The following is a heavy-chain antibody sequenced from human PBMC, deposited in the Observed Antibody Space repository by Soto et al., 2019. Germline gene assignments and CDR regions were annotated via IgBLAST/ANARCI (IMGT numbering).Heavy chain of an antibody. CDR1: GYSSTSYW. CDR2: IYPGDSDT. V-gene: IGHV5-51*01. J-gene: IGHJ6*02. Sequence: PGESLKISCKGSGYSSTSYWIGWVRQMPGKGLEWMGIIYPGDSDTRYSPSFQGQVTISADKSISTAYLQWSSLKASDTAMYYCARHRTLVVPAAPYYYYYGMDVWGQGTTVTVSS. D-gene: IGHD2-2*01. CDR3: ARHRTLVVPAAPYYYYYGMDV.